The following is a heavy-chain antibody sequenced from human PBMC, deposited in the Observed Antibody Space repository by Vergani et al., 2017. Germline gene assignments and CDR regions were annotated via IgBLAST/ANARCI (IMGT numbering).Heavy chain of an antibody. V-gene: IGHV4-31*11. D-gene: IGHD3-22*01. CDR2: IYSTGST. CDR3: ARMGGYDEGDAFRIGYFDS. Sequence: QLQLQESGSGLVKPSQTLSLTCAVSGDSITNGGFSWNWIRQHPGKGLEWIGYIYSTGSTHHNPSLRRRINMSVDTSKNQFSLQLNSVTAADTAIYYCARMGGYDEGDAFRIGYFDSWGPGTLVTVSS. CDR1: GDSITNGGFS. J-gene: IGHJ4*02.